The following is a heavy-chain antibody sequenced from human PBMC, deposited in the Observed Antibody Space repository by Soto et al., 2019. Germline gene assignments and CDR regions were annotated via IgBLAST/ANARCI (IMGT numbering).Heavy chain of an antibody. D-gene: IGHD3-10*01. J-gene: IGHJ6*02. V-gene: IGHV3-33*01. CDR1: GFTFSSYG. CDR3: ARDSLVMVRGVKYYYYYGMDV. CDR2: IWYDGSNK. Sequence: GGSLRLSCAASGFTFSSYGMHWVRQAPGKGLEWVAVIWYDGSNKYYADSVKGRFTISRDNSKNTLYLQMNSLRAEDTAVYYCARDSLVMVRGVKYYYYYGMDVWGQGTTVTVSS.